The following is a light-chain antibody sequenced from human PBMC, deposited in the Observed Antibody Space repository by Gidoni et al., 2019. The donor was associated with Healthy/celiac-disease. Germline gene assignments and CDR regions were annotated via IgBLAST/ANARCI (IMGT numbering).Light chain of an antibody. CDR3: QQYKSYSPWT. CDR1: QSISSW. CDR2: KAS. Sequence: DIQMTQSPSTLSASVGDRVTITCRASQSISSWLAWYQQKPGKAPKLRIYKASSLESGVPSRFSGSGSGTEFTLTISSLQPDDFATYDCQQYKSYSPWTFGQXTKVEIK. J-gene: IGKJ1*01. V-gene: IGKV1-5*03.